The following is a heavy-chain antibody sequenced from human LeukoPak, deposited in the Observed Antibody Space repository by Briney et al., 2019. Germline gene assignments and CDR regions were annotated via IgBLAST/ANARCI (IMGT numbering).Heavy chain of an antibody. D-gene: IGHD1-26*01. Sequence: GGSLRLSCAASGFTFSSYSMNWVRQAPGKGLEWVSSISSSSSYIYYADSVKGRFTISRDNAKNSLYLQMNSLRAEDTAVYYCARVGATGQAFDYWGQGTLVTVSS. J-gene: IGHJ4*02. V-gene: IGHV3-21*01. CDR3: ARVGATGQAFDY. CDR2: ISSSSSYI. CDR1: GFTFSSYS.